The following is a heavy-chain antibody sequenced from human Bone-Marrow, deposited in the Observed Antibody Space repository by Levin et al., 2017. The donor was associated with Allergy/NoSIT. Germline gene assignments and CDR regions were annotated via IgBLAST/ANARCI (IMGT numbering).Heavy chain of an antibody. Sequence: GESLKISCAASGFTFNVYSMNWVRQAPGKGLEWVSYLTSDTKTMYYADSVKGRFTISRDNAKNSLFLQMNSLRVEDTAVYYCARSVEGHFYYWGQGTLVTVSS. CDR2: LTSDTKTM. CDR3: ARSVEGHFYY. V-gene: IGHV3-48*01. CDR1: GFTFNVYS. J-gene: IGHJ4*02. D-gene: IGHD6-19*01.